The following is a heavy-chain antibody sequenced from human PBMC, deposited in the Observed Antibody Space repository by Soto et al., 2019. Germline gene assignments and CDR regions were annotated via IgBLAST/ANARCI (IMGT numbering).Heavy chain of an antibody. J-gene: IGHJ6*02. Sequence: LRLSCAASGFTFSSYAMSWVRQAPGKGLEWVSAISGSGGSTYYADSVKGRFTISRDNSKNTLYPQMNSLRAEDTAVYYCARDKRTRGYSYGYYYYYGMDVWGQGTTVTVSS. CDR3: ARDKRTRGYSYGYYYYYGMDV. CDR2: ISGSGGST. V-gene: IGHV3-23*01. CDR1: GFTFSSYA. D-gene: IGHD5-18*01.